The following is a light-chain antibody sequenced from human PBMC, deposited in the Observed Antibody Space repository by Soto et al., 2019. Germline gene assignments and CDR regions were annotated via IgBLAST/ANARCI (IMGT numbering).Light chain of an antibody. CDR3: CSDAGRDVWV. CDR2: DVR. J-gene: IGLJ3*02. CDR1: TSDVGSYNY. Sequence: QSALTQPRSVSGSPGQSVSISCTGTTSDVGSYNYVSWYQQHPGKAPRLMIYDVRKRPSGVPDRFSGSKSGTTASLTISGLRAEDEADYCCCSDAGRDVWVFDGGTKLTVL. V-gene: IGLV2-11*01.